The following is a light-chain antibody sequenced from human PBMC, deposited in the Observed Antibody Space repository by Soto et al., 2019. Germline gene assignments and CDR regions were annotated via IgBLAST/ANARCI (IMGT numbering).Light chain of an antibody. CDR1: SSDVGGSHY. CDR3: GSYTSSNTPYV. J-gene: IGLJ1*01. Sequence: QSALTQPASVSGSPGQSITISCTGTSSDVGGSHYVSWYQQYPGKAPKLMIYDVNSRPSGVSNRFTGSKSGNTASLTISGLQAEDEADYYCGSYTSSNTPYVFGTGTKLTVL. CDR2: DVN. V-gene: IGLV2-14*03.